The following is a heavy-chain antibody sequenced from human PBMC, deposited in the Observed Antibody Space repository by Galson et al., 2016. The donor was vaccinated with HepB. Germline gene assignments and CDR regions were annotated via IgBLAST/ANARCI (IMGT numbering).Heavy chain of an antibody. CDR2: IYSGGST. CDR3: SRPAHSRGYCDVFDI. Sequence: SLRLSCAGSGFRVSSNYIIWVREAPGKGLEWVSAIYSGGSTYYSDAVKGHFTVSRDNSGNTVDLQMNSLRAEDTALYYCSRPAHSRGYCDVFDIWGQGTKVTVSS. CDR1: GFRVSSNY. J-gene: IGHJ3*02. V-gene: IGHV3-53*05. D-gene: IGHD3-22*01.